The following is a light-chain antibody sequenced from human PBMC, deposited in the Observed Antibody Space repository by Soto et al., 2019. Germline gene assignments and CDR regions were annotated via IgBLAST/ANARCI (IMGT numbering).Light chain of an antibody. CDR2: EAN. CDR1: SSDVGLYNL. CDR3: CSYVGSSILM. V-gene: IGLV2-23*01. Sequence: QSALTQPASVSGSPGQSITISCTGTSSDVGLYNLVSWYQQLPGKAPKLIIYEANERPSGISDRFSGSKSGNTASLTISGLQDEDEADYYCCSYVGSSILMFGGGTKVTVL. J-gene: IGLJ3*02.